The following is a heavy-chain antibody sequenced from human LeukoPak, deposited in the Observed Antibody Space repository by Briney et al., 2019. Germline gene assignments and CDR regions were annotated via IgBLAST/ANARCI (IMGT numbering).Heavy chain of an antibody. J-gene: IGHJ1*01. CDR3: SGRSGFSSIY. D-gene: IGHD2-2*01. Sequence: GGSLRLSCEASGFTFNIHWMNWVRQAPGKGLEWLANIRPDGSEKVYVDSVRGRFTISRDNTKNSVYLQMNNLRSEDSAVYYCSGRSGFSSIYWGQDIRVTVSS. CDR2: IRPDGSEK. CDR1: GFTFNIHW. V-gene: IGHV3-7*01.